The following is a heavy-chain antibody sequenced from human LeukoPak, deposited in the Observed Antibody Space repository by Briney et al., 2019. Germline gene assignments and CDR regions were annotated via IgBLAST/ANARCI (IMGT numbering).Heavy chain of an antibody. CDR1: GFTFSSYA. CDR2: ISYDGSNK. D-gene: IGHD1-26*01. V-gene: IGHV3-30-3*01. J-gene: IGHJ4*02. CDR3: ARDLSSGSYSPIDY. Sequence: GGSLRLSCAASGFTFSSYAMHWVRQAPGKGLEWVAVISYDGSNKYYADSVKGRFTISRDNSKNTLYLQANSLRAEDTAVYYCARDLSSGSYSPIDYWGQGTLVTVSS.